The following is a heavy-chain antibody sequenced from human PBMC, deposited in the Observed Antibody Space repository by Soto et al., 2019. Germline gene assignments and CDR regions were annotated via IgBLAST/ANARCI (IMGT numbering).Heavy chain of an antibody. Sequence: PGGSLRLSCAASGFTLSNYAIHWVRQAPGKGLEWVAVVLYDGVNTYYADSVKGRFTISRDKSKSTAYLQMNSLRDDDTGVYYCARGFYCSGGRCYSLDYWGQGTLVTAPQ. CDR1: GFTLSNYA. J-gene: IGHJ4*02. CDR2: VLYDGVNT. D-gene: IGHD2-15*01. V-gene: IGHV3-30*03. CDR3: ARGFYCSGGRCYSLDY.